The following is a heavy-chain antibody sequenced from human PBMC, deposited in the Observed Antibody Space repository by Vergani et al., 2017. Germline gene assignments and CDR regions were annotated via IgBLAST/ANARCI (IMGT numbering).Heavy chain of an antibody. CDR3: VRPRGGAEGGYY. CDR2: VYARDSIT. D-gene: IGHD1-14*01. CDR1: GYTFTDYW. Sequence: EVQLVQSGAEVKKPGESLKISCEGSGYTFTDYWVGWVRQKPGKGLEWMGVVYARDSITRYSLSFEGQVTISADKSINTAYLEWDSLRASDSAMYYCVRPRGGAEGGYYWGQGTLVNV. J-gene: IGHJ4*01. V-gene: IGHV5-51*01.